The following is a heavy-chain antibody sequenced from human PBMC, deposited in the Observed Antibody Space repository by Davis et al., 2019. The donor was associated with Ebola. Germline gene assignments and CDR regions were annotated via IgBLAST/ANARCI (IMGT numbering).Heavy chain of an antibody. V-gene: IGHV3-9*01. CDR1: GFTLGDYA. Sequence: SLKTSCTASGFTLGDYAMHWVRQAPGKGLEWVSSISWNSDSIGYADSVKGRFTISRDNAKSSLYLQMNSLRAEDTAFYYCAKGRGAYSSSGVNYWGQGTLVTVSS. CDR2: ISWNSDSI. CDR3: AKGRGAYSSSGVNY. D-gene: IGHD6-6*01. J-gene: IGHJ4*02.